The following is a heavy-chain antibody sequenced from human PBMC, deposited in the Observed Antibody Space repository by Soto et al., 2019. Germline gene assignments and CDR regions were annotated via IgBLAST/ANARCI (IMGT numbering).Heavy chain of an antibody. Sequence: GESLKISCAASGFTFSNAWMSWVRQAPGKGLEWVGRIKSKTDGGTTDYAAPVKGRFTISRDDSKNTLYLQMNSLKTEDTAVYYCTTDHTYYDILTGYDYWGHGTLVTVSS. D-gene: IGHD3-9*01. CDR1: GFTFSNAW. V-gene: IGHV3-15*01. CDR2: IKSKTDGGTT. CDR3: TTDHTYYDILTGYDY. J-gene: IGHJ4*01.